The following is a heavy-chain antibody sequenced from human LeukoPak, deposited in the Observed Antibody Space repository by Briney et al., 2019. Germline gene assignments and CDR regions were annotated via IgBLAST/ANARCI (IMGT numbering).Heavy chain of an antibody. CDR2: INPNSGGT. J-gene: IGHJ4*02. CDR1: GYTFTGYY. V-gene: IGHV1-2*02. CDR3: ARAENTMTHLDY. D-gene: IGHD3-22*01. Sequence: ASQTVSCTASGYTFTGYYMHWVRQAPGQGLVWIGWINPNSGGTNYAQKFQGRVTMTRDTSISTAYMELSRLRSDDTAVYYCARAENTMTHLDYWGQGTLVTVSS.